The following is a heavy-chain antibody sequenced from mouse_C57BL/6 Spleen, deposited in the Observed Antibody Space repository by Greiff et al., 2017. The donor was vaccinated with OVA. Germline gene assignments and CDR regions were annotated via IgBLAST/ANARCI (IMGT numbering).Heavy chain of an antibody. Sequence: QVQLQQPGAELVRPGSSVKLSCKASGYTFTSYWMHWVKQRPIKGLEWIGNIDPSDSETYYNQKFKDKATLTVDKSSSTAYMQLSSLTSEDSAVYYCARSRGNPPFDVWGTGTTVTVSS. CDR1: GYTFTSYW. CDR2: IDPSDSET. CDR3: ARSRGNPPFDV. V-gene: IGHV1-52*01. D-gene: IGHD2-1*01. J-gene: IGHJ1*03.